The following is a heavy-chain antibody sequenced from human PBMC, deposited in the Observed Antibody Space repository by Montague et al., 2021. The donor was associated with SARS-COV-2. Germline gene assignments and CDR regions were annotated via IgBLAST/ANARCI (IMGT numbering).Heavy chain of an antibody. CDR2: ISTSAYTT. CDR1: GFPFSNYD. CDR3: TRDYRSIVGDGLDI. Sequence: SLRLSFSASGFPFSNYDMNWVRQAPGKGPEWISYISTSAYTTSYAGSVKGRFTISRDNGKNSLYLQMNSLRVEDTAVYYRTRDYRSIVGDGLDIWGQGTKVIVSS. D-gene: IGHD3-16*02. J-gene: IGHJ3*02. V-gene: IGHV3-48*03.